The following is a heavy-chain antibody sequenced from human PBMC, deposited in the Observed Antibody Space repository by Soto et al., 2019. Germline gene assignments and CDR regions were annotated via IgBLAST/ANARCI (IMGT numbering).Heavy chain of an antibody. Sequence: QVQLVESGGGVVQPGRSLRLSCAASGFTISSYGMHWVRQAPGKGLEWVAVIWYDGSNKYYADSVKGRFTISRDNSKNSLYLQMNSLRADDTAVYYCARGGRAAILPYRMDVRGQGTTVTVAS. J-gene: IGHJ6*02. CDR2: IWYDGSNK. CDR3: ARGGRAAILPYRMDV. V-gene: IGHV3-33*01. CDR1: GFTISSYG. D-gene: IGHD6-13*01.